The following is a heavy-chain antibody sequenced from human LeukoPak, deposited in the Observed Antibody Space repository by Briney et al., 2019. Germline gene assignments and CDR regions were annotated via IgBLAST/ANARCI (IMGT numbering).Heavy chain of an antibody. D-gene: IGHD3-9*01. J-gene: IGHJ3*02. CDR2: ISAYNGNT. Sequence: GASVKVSCKASGYTFTSYGISWVRQAPGQGLEWMGWISAYNGNTNYAQLLQGRVTMTTDTSTSTAYMELRSLRSDDTAVYYCARDAYRYYEILTSAPGPDAFDIWGQGTMVTVSS. V-gene: IGHV1-18*04. CDR3: ARDAYRYYEILTSAPGPDAFDI. CDR1: GYTFTSYG.